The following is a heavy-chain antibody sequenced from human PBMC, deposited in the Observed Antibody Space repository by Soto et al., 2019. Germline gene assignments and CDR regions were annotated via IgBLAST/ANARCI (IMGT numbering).Heavy chain of an antibody. D-gene: IGHD6-6*01. J-gene: IGHJ6*02. CDR2: IIPIFGTA. V-gene: IGHV1-69*13. CDR1: GYTITSYD. Sequence: SVKVSCKASGYTITSYDINWVRQAPGQGLEWMGGIIPIFGTANYAQKFQGRVTITADESTSTAYMELSSLRSEDTAVYYCAREYSSSRGGYYYYGMDVWGQGTTVTVSS. CDR3: AREYSSSRGGYYYYGMDV.